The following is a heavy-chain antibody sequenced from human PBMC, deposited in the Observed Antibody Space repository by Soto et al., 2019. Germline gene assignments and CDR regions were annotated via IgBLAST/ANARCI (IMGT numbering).Heavy chain of an antibody. CDR3: ARDDDRPDNGLDM. D-gene: IGHD2-8*01. CDR1: GFTFSNYG. J-gene: IGHJ3*02. V-gene: IGHV3-33*05. Sequence: QVRLVESGGGVVQPGRSLRLSCAASGFTFSNYGMHWVRQAPGKGLEWLAVIINDGSDEKYGECVKGRVTISRDNSKNTLYLQINSLRVEDTTVYYCARDDDRPDNGLDMWGQGTVVTVSS. CDR2: IINDGSDE.